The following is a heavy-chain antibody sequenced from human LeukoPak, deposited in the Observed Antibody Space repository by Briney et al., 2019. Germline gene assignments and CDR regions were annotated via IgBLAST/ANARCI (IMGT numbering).Heavy chain of an antibody. D-gene: IGHD5-24*01. V-gene: IGHV4-59*01. J-gene: IGHJ4*02. CDR3: ARVAPGGGGYNPTDNYELDY. CDR2: IYYSGST. CDR1: GGSISSYY. Sequence: NTSETLSLTCTVSGGSISSYYWSWIRQPPGKGLEWIGYIYYSGSTNYNPSLKSRVTISVDTSKNQFSLELSSVTAADTAVYYCARVAPGGGGYNPTDNYELDYWGQGTLVTVSS.